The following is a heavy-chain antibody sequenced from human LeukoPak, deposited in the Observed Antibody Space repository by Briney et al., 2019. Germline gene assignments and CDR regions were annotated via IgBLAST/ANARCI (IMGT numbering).Heavy chain of an antibody. Sequence: SETLSLTCTVSGGSISSSSYYWGWIRQPPGTGLEWIGSIYYSGNTYYNPSLKSRVTISVDTSKNQFSLKLSSVTAADTAVYYCARVDMITFGGVLYYFDYWGQGTLVTVSS. CDR1: GGSISSSSYY. D-gene: IGHD3-16*01. J-gene: IGHJ4*02. CDR3: ARVDMITFGGVLYYFDY. V-gene: IGHV4-39*07. CDR2: IYYSGNT.